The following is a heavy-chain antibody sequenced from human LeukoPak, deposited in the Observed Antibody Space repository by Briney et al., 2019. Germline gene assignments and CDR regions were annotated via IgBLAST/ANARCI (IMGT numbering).Heavy chain of an antibody. D-gene: IGHD4-11*01. CDR1: GFAFRNYW. Sequence: GEALQISSAASGFAFRNYWMSWVRWAPGKGLECVANMNEDGSEKNYVDSVKGRFTISRDNAQDTLYLQMNSLRAEDTAVYYCARDRGYSNFDYWGQGTLLTVSS. J-gene: IGHJ4*02. CDR3: ARDRGYSNFDY. V-gene: IGHV3-7*01. CDR2: MNEDGSEK.